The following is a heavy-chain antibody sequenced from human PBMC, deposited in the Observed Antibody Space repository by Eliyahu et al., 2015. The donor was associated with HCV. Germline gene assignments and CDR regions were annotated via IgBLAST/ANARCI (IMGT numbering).Heavy chain of an antibody. V-gene: IGHV4-59*01. Sequence: QVQLQESGPRLVKSSETLSLTXTVSGXSXSTYCWSWIRQPPGKGLEXIGYIHYSGSTNHNPSLKSRVTISVDTSKNQFSLKLTSVTAADTAVYYCASGGGGIAVAGTGGWFDPWGQGTLVTVSS. CDR3: ASGGGGIAVAGTGGWFDP. CDR1: GXSXSTYC. J-gene: IGHJ5*02. D-gene: IGHD6-19*01. CDR2: IHYSGST.